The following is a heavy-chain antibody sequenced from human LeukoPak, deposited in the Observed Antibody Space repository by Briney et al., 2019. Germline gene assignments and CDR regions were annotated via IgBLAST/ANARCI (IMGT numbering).Heavy chain of an antibody. V-gene: IGHV4-34*01. J-gene: IGHJ6*02. CDR2: INHSGST. D-gene: IGHD3-3*01. CDR3: TRGAGTTYYDFWSGYPANPSDV. CDR1: GGSFSGYY. Sequence: SETLSLTCAVYGGSFSGYYWTWIRQPPGKGLEWIGEINHSGSTNYNPSLKSRVTISVDTSKNQFSLKLSSVTAADTAVYYCTRGAGTTYYDFWSGYPANPSDVWGQGTTVTVSS.